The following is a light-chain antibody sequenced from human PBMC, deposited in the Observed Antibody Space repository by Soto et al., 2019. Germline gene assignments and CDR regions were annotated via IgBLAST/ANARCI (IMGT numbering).Light chain of an antibody. CDR1: QSVGSN. CDR3: QQYKDWYT. Sequence: EIVMTQSPATQSVSPGERATLSGRASQSVGSNLAWYQHRPGQAPRLLILGASTRDNGVPARFSGSGSGTEFTLTISGLQSEDSAVYYCQQYKDWYTFGQGTKLQIK. CDR2: GAS. V-gene: IGKV3-15*01. J-gene: IGKJ2*01.